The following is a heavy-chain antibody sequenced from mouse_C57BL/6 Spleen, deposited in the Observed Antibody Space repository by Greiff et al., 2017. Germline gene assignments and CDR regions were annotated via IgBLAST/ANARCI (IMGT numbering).Heavy chain of an antibody. CDR2: LYPGYGST. J-gene: IGHJ2*01. CDR1: GYAFSRYW. V-gene: IGHV1-80*01. Sequence: QVHLQQSGAELVKPGASVKLSCKASGYAFSRYWMHWVKQRPGPGLEWIGQLYPGYGSTNYNVKFKGKATLTADKSSSTAYMQLSSLTSKDSAVYFCARQNYFDYWGPGTTRTGSS. CDR3: ARQNYFDY.